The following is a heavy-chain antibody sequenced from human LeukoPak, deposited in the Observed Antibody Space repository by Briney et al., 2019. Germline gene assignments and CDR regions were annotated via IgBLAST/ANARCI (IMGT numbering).Heavy chain of an antibody. Sequence: SXXXSGXTFTGYYMHWVRQAPGQGLEWMGWINPNSGGTNYAQKFQGRVTMTRDTSISTAYMELSRLRSDDTAVYYCASGLRFLEWAHFDYWGQGTLVTVSS. CDR1: GXTFTGYY. J-gene: IGHJ4*02. V-gene: IGHV1-2*02. CDR3: ASGLRFLEWAHFDY. D-gene: IGHD3-3*01. CDR2: INPNSGGT.